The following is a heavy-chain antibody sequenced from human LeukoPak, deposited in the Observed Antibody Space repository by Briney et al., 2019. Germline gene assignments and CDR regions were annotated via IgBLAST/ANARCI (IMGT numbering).Heavy chain of an antibody. CDR3: ARLYGSGSYLRSQIDY. CDR1: GYSFTSYW. D-gene: IGHD3-10*01. J-gene: IGHJ4*02. CDR2: IYPGDSDT. Sequence: GESLKISCKSSGYSFTSYWIAWVRQMPGKGLEWMGIIYPGDSDTRYSPSFQGQVTISADKSISTAYLQWSSLKASDTAMYYCARLYGSGSYLRSQIDYWGQGTLVTVSS. V-gene: IGHV5-51*01.